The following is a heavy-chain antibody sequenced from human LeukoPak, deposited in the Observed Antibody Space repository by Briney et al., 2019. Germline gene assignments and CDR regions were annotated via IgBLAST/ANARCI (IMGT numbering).Heavy chain of an antibody. CDR1: GFTFSSYA. D-gene: IGHD1-26*01. Sequence: GGSLRLSCVASGFTFSSYAMSWVRQAAGKGLVWVSGITGGGGSTYYADSVKGRFTISRDNAKNTLYLQMNSLRVEDTAVYYCANHVGVTTHYYYYMDVWGKGTTVTVSS. CDR3: ANHVGVTTHYYYYMDV. J-gene: IGHJ6*03. V-gene: IGHV3-23*01. CDR2: ITGGGGST.